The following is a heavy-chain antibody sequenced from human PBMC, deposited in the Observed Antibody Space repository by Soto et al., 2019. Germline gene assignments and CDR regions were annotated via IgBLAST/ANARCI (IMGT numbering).Heavy chain of an antibody. D-gene: IGHD6-19*01. Sequence: GGSLRLSCAASGFTFSGSAIHWVRQASGKGLEWVGRIRSKANNYATAYSASVKGRFTISRDDSENTAYLQMNSLKTEDTAVYYCLPGITVPGPDYWGRGTLVTVSS. V-gene: IGHV3-73*01. CDR3: LPGITVPGPDY. CDR1: GFTFSGSA. CDR2: IRSKANNYAT. J-gene: IGHJ4*02.